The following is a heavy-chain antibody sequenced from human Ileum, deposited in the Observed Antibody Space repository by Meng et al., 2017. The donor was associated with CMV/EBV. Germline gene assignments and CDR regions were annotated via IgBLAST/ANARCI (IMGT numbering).Heavy chain of an antibody. CDR3: AREENHNIYDFRD. CDR2: IHPGGTLR. J-gene: IGHJ4*02. V-gene: IGHV1-46*01. D-gene: IGHD3-3*01. CDR1: GYSFTSYY. Sequence: CKASGYSFTSYYIHWVRQAPGQGLEWMGIIHPGGTLRTYAQKFQGRLSMTRDKSTSTVYMELSSLRYEDTAIYYCAREENHNIYDFRDWGQGTLVTVSS.